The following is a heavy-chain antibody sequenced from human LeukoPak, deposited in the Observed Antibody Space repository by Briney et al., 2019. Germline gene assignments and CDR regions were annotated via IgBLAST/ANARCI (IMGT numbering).Heavy chain of an antibody. CDR2: IKPKTDGETT. CDR3: AKDRGSFGVGYNWFDP. V-gene: IGHV3-15*07. CDR1: GFTFSNAY. D-gene: IGHD3-3*01. Sequence: GGSLRLSCAASGFTFSNAYMNWVRQAPGKGLEWVGRIKPKTDGETTEYAAPVKDRFSISRDDSKSMMYLQMNSLKTEDTAVYYCAKDRGSFGVGYNWFDPWGQGTLVTVSS. J-gene: IGHJ5*02.